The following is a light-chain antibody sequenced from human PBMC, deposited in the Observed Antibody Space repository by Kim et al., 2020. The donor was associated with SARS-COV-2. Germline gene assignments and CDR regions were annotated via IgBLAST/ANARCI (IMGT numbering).Light chain of an antibody. Sequence: SVSPGQTATITCSGDTVGHKYASWYQQKPGQSPLLVIYQDSRRPSGIPERFSGSNSGNTATLTISETQAMDEAAYYCQAWDSSVVFGGGTQLTVL. J-gene: IGLJ3*02. V-gene: IGLV3-1*01. CDR2: QDS. CDR3: QAWDSSVV. CDR1: TVGHKY.